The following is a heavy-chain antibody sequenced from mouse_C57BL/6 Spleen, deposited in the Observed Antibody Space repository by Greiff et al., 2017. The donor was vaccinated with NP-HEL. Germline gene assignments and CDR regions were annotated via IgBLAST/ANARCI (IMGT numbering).Heavy chain of an antibody. V-gene: IGHV1-53*01. CDR3: ASPSYGYGRLRAMDY. Sequence: VQLQQPGTELVKPGASVKLSCKASGYTFTSYWMHWVKQRPGQGLEWIGNINPSNGGTNYNEKFKSKATLTVDKSSSTAYMQLSSLTSEDSAVYYCASPSYGYGRLRAMDYWGQGTSVTVSS. CDR1: GYTFTSYW. CDR2: INPSNGGT. J-gene: IGHJ4*01. D-gene: IGHD2-9*01.